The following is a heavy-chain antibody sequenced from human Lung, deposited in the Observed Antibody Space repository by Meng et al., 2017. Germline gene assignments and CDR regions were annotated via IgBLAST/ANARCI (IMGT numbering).Heavy chain of an antibody. CDR3: VRRIEYSSSSGY. Sequence: EAQLLESGGGLVQPGGSPRLSCVASGVTFSSYAMTWVRQAPGKGLEWVSSISGSGGSTYYADSVRGRFTISRDNSKNTVYLQMNSLRAEDTAIYYCVRRIEYSSSSGYWGQGTLVTVSS. V-gene: IGHV3-23*01. CDR1: GVTFSSYA. CDR2: ISGSGGST. J-gene: IGHJ4*02. D-gene: IGHD6-6*01.